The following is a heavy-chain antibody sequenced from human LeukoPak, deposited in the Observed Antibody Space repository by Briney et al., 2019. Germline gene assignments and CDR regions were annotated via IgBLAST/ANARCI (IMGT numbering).Heavy chain of an antibody. CDR1: GDSVSSNSAA. CDR2: TYYKSKWFN. J-gene: IGHJ4*02. D-gene: IGHD3-10*01. CDR3: ARGADGYNNYYFDY. Sequence: SQTLSLTCAISGDSVSSNSAAWNWIRQSPSRGLEWLGRTYYKSKWFNDYAISVRSRITINPDTSKNQFSLQLNSVTPEDTAVYYCARGADGYNNYYFDYWGQGTLATVSS. V-gene: IGHV6-1*01.